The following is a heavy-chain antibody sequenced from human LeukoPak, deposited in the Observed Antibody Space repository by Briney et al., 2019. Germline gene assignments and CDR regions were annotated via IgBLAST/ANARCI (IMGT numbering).Heavy chain of an antibody. D-gene: IGHD4-17*01. V-gene: IGHV1-8*02. CDR3: ARDQTLRDPFDY. Sequence: ASVKVSCKASGYTFTSYDINWVRQATGQGLEWMGWMNPNSGNTGYAQKFQGRVTMTRDTSISTAYMELSRLRSDDTAVYYCARDQTLRDPFDYWGQGTLVTVSS. CDR2: MNPNSGNT. CDR1: GYTFTSYD. J-gene: IGHJ4*02.